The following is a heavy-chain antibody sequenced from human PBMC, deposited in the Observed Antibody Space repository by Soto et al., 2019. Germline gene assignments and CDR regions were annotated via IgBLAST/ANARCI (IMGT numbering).Heavy chain of an antibody. CDR1: GFTFSSYS. Sequence: PGGSLRLSCAASGFTFSSYSMNWVRQAPGKGLEWVSGISWNSGSIGYADSVKGRFTISRDNAKNSLYLQMNSLRAEDTALYYCAKGMVRGVSSCAFDIWGQGTMVTVSS. V-gene: IGHV3-9*01. D-gene: IGHD3-10*01. J-gene: IGHJ3*02. CDR3: AKGMVRGVSSCAFDI. CDR2: ISWNSGSI.